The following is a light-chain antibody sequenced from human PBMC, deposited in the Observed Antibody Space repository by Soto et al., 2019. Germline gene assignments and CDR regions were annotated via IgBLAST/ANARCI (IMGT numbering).Light chain of an antibody. Sequence: SYELTQPPSVSVAPGQTARITCGGNNIGRKGVHWYQQKPGQAPVLVVYDDSERPSGIPERFSGSNSGNTATLTISRAEAGDEADYYCQVWDSPSDHYVFGTGTKLTVL. CDR3: QVWDSPSDHYV. J-gene: IGLJ1*01. V-gene: IGLV3-21*02. CDR2: DDS. CDR1: NIGRKG.